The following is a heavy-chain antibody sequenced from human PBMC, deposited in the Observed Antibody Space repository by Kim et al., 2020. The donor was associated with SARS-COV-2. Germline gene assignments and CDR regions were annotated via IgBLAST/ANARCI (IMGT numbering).Heavy chain of an antibody. J-gene: IGHJ4*02. CDR3: ARPWSCCYTNPLDY. Sequence: GGSLRLSCVASGFTFSSYAMPWVRQAPGKGLEWVAVISYDGSNKYYADSVKGRFTISRDNSKNTLYLQMNSLRAEDTAVYYCARPWSCCYTNPLDYWGQGTLVTVSS. D-gene: IGHD3-3*01. V-gene: IGHV3-30-3*01. CDR1: GFTFSSYA. CDR2: ISYDGSNK.